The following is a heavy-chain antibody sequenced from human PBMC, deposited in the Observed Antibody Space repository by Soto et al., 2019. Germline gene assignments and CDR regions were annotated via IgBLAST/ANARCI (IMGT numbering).Heavy chain of an antibody. Sequence: PGESLKISCKGSGYSFTSYWIGWVRQMPGKGLEWMGIIYPGDSDTRYSPSFQGQVTISADKSISTAYLQWSSLKASDTAMYYCARHGYIGSYVAAFDIWGQGTMVTVSS. J-gene: IGHJ3*02. D-gene: IGHD1-26*01. CDR3: ARHGYIGSYVAAFDI. CDR2: IYPGDSDT. CDR1: GYSFTSYW. V-gene: IGHV5-51*01.